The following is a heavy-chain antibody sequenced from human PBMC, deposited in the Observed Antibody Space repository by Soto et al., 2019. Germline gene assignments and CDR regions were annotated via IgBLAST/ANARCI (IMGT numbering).Heavy chain of an antibody. CDR2: IIPVLGTI. V-gene: IGHV1-69*06. CDR3: ASGTLFCAGDCYFEH. CDR1: KTTFSDYG. D-gene: IGHD2-21*02. J-gene: IGHJ4*02. Sequence: QVQLVQSGPEVKEPGSSVNISCTAPKTTFSDYGLNWVRQAPGQGLEWMGGIIPVLGTINYAQKFQGRVTINADKSSNTVYMAVSSLTSEDTAVYYCASGTLFCAGDCYFEHWGLGTVVTVSS.